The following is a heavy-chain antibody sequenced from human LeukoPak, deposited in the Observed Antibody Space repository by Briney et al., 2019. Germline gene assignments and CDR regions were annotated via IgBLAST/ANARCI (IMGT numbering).Heavy chain of an antibody. CDR2: ITGSSNYI. Sequence: GGSLGLSCAASGFTFSSYAMSWVRQAPGKGLEWVSSITGSSNYIYYGDSMKGRFTISRDNAGNSVYLQMNSLRAEDTALYYCARGPRLEAFDIWGQGTMLTVSS. V-gene: IGHV3-21*01. J-gene: IGHJ3*02. CDR3: ARGPRLEAFDI. CDR1: GFTFSSYA. D-gene: IGHD3-16*01.